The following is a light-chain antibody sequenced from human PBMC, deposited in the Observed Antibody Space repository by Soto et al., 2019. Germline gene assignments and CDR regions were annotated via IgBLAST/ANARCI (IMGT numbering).Light chain of an antibody. CDR1: QSVSYY. J-gene: IGKJ4*01. V-gene: IGKV3-20*01. CDR3: QHCQPYGDSPPLA. CDR2: XAS. Sequence: EIVLTQSPGPLSLSPGERATLSCGARQSVSYYLAWYQQKPGQANRLLIYXASSRATGVPDRFSGSGSVTGFTLTISRLEPEDFAVYDCQHCQPYGDSPPLAFGGGTKVDIK.